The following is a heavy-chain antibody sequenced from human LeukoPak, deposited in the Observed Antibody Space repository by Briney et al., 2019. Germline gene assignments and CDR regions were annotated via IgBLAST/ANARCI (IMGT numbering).Heavy chain of an antibody. CDR2: LSGSGGRT. CDR3: AKRGVVIRVFLVGFHKEAYYFDS. Sequence: PGGSLRLSCAVSGITLSNYGMSWVRQAPGKGLEWVAGLSGSGGRTNYADSVQGRFTISRDNPKNTLYLQMNSLRAEDTAVYFCAKRGVVIRVFLVGFHKEAYYFDSWGQGALVTVSS. D-gene: IGHD3-10*01. V-gene: IGHV3-23*01. J-gene: IGHJ4*02. CDR1: GITLSNYG.